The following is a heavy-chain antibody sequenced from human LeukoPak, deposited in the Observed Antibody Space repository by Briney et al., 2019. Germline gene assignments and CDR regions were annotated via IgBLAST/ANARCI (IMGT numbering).Heavy chain of an antibody. CDR3: SFATSGWKATLDY. J-gene: IGHJ4*02. CDR1: GITFRNSA. V-gene: IGHV3-49*04. D-gene: IGHD6-19*01. Sequence: GGSLRLSCTASGITFRNSAINWVRQAPGKGLEWVGFITSNSNGATAEYATSVKGRFSISRDGSTSIAYLQMNSLKSEDTGVYYCSFATSGWKATLDYWGRGSPVTVSS. CDR2: ITSNSNGATA.